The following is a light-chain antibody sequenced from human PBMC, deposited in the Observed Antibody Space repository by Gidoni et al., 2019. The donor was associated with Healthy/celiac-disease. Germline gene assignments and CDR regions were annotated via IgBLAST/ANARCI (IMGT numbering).Light chain of an antibody. CDR1: QSISSY. V-gene: IGKV1-39*01. CDR3: QQSYSTPRT. J-gene: IGKJ1*01. Sequence: DIQMTQSPSSLSASVGDRVTITCRASQSISSYLNWYQQKPGKAPKLLIYAASSLHSGFPSRFSGSGSGTHFTLTISTLQPEDFATYYFQQSYSTPRTFGQGTKVEIK. CDR2: AAS.